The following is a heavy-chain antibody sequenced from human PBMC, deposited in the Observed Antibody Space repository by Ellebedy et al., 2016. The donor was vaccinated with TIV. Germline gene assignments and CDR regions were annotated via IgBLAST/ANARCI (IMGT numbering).Heavy chain of an antibody. J-gene: IGHJ4*02. D-gene: IGHD2-2*01. V-gene: IGHV1-3*01. CDR2: INAGNGNT. Sequence: AASVKVSCKASGYTFTSNVMHWVRQAPGQRLEWMGWINAGNGNTKYSQNFQGRVTITRDTSASTGYMELSSLRSEDTAVYYCARAGRSTQGFLDYWGQGTLVTVSS. CDR1: GYTFTSNV. CDR3: ARAGRSTQGFLDY.